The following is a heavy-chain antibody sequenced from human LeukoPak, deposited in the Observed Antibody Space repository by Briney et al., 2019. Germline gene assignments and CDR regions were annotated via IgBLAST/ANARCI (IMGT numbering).Heavy chain of an antibody. J-gene: IGHJ3*02. Sequence: ASVMVSCKVSGYTLTELSMHWVRQAPGKGLEWMGGFDPEDGETIYAQKFQGRVTMTEDTSTDTAYMELSSLRSEDTAVYYCATEVVLRRNDAFDIWGQGTMVTVSS. CDR3: ATEVVLRRNDAFDI. V-gene: IGHV1-24*01. D-gene: IGHD2/OR15-2a*01. CDR1: GYTLTELS. CDR2: FDPEDGET.